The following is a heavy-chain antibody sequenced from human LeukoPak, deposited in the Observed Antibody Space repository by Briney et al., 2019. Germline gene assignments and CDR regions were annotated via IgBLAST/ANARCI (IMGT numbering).Heavy chain of an antibody. Sequence: GGSLRLSCAASGFTFSSYSMNWVRQAPGKGLEWVSSICSSSSYIYYADSVKGRFTISRDNAKNSLYLQMNSLRAEDTAVYYCARDTVTRGYYYYYGMDVWGQGTTVTVSS. CDR2: ICSSSSYI. CDR1: GFTFSSYS. D-gene: IGHD4-17*01. CDR3: ARDTVTRGYYYYYGMDV. J-gene: IGHJ6*02. V-gene: IGHV3-21*01.